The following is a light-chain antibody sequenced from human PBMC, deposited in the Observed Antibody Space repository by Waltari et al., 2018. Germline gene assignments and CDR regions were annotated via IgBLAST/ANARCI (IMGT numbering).Light chain of an antibody. CDR1: QGVTND. J-gene: IGKJ4*01. Sequence: DIQMTQSPSSLSASVGDRVTITCRASQGVTNDLAWYQQKPGETPKLLIYEASSLQSGIPSRFSGSGSGTDFTLTISSLQSEDFATYYCQHYNSAPFTFGGGTKVEI. CDR3: QHYNSAPFT. CDR2: EAS. V-gene: IGKV1-27*01.